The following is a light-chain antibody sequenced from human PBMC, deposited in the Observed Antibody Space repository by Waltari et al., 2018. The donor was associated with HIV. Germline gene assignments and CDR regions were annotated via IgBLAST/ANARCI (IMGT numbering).Light chain of an antibody. V-gene: IGKV3-15*01. Sequence: EIVMTQSPATLSVSPGEGATLSCRASQSISNNLAWYQQKPGQAPRLLIYGASTRATGIPAGFSGNGSGTEFSLTISSLQSEDFAVYSCQQYSNLPLTFGPGTKVDIK. CDR2: GAS. J-gene: IGKJ3*01. CDR1: QSISNN. CDR3: QQYSNLPLT.